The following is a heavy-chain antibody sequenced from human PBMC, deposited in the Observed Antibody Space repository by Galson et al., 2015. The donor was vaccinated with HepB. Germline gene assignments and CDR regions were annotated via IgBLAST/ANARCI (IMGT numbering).Heavy chain of an antibody. Sequence: SLRLSCAASGFTFSSYGMHWVRQAPGKGLEWVAVISYDGSNKYYADSVKGRFTISRDNSKNTLYLQMNSLRAEDTAVYYCAKDRDIVVVVAATQPDYWGQGTLVTVSS. CDR3: AKDRDIVVVVAATQPDY. J-gene: IGHJ4*02. CDR1: GFTFSSYG. D-gene: IGHD2-15*01. CDR2: ISYDGSNK. V-gene: IGHV3-30*18.